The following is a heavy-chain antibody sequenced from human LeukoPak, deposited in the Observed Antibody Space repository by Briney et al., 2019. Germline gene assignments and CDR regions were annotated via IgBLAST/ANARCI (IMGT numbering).Heavy chain of an antibody. J-gene: IGHJ3*02. Sequence: GGSLRLSCAASGFTFSSYALSWVRQAPGKGLEWVSSISSSSSYIYYADSVKGRFTISRDNAKNSLYLQMNSLRAEDTAVYYCARAVGAHAFDIWGQGTMVTVSS. CDR2: ISSSSSYI. CDR1: GFTFSSYA. CDR3: ARAVGAHAFDI. V-gene: IGHV3-21*01. D-gene: IGHD1-26*01.